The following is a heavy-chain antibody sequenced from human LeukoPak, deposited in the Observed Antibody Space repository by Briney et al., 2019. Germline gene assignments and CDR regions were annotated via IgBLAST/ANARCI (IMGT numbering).Heavy chain of an antibody. J-gene: IGHJ4*02. Sequence: GRSLRLSCAASGFTFSSYAMHWVRQAPGKGLEWVAVISYDGSNKYYADSVKGRFTISRDNSKNTLYLQMNSLRAEDTAVYYCARDRVVGSGSDYDCLWYWGQGTLVTVSS. D-gene: IGHD1-26*01. V-gene: IGHV3-30-3*01. CDR3: ARDRVVGSGSDYDCLWY. CDR2: ISYDGSNK. CDR1: GFTFSSYA.